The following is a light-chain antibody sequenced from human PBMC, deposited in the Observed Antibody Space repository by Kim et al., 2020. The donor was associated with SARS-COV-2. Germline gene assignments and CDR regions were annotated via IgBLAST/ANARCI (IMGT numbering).Light chain of an antibody. V-gene: IGKV2-30*02. J-gene: IGKJ4*01. CDR1: QSLVHSDGNTY. Sequence: DVVMTQSPLSLPVTLGQPASISCRSSQSLVHSDGNTYLTWYQQRPGQSPRRLIYKVSIRDSGVPDRFSGSGSGTDFTLKISRVEAEDVGVYYCMQGRSWPLTFGGGTKVDIK. CDR2: KVS. CDR3: MQGRSWPLT.